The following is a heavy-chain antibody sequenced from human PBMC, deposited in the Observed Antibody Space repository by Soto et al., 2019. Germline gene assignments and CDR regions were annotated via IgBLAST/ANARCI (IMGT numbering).Heavy chain of an antibody. CDR1: GGSISSGGYY. CDR3: ARGLLHVITFGGVIVIPFDAFDI. Sequence: PSETLSLTCTVSGGSISSGGYYWSWIRQHPGKGLEWIGYIYYSGSTYYNPSLKSRVTISVDTSKNQFSLKLSSVTAADTAVYYCARGLLHVITFGGVIVIPFDAFDIWGQGTMVTVSS. D-gene: IGHD3-16*02. J-gene: IGHJ3*02. V-gene: IGHV4-31*03. CDR2: IYYSGST.